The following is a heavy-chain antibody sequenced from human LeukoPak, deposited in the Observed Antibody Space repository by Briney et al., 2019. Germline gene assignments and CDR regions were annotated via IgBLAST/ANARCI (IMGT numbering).Heavy chain of an antibody. J-gene: IGHJ6*03. CDR2: ISSSSSYI. Sequence: GGSLRLSCAASGFTFSSYSMNWVRQAPGKGLEWVSSISSSSSYIYYADSVKGRFTISRDNAKNSLYLQMNSLRAEDTAVYYCARALRPRKYYYYYMDVWGKGTTVTISS. D-gene: IGHD4/OR15-4a*01. V-gene: IGHV3-21*01. CDR3: ARALRPRKYYYYYMDV. CDR1: GFTFSSYS.